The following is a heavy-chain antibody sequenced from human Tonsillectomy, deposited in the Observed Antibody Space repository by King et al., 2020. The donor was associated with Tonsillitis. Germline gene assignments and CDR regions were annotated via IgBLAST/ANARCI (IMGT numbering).Heavy chain of an antibody. CDR2: IYWNDDK. CDR3: AHSGGTAALGFYYYYYMDV. V-gene: IGHV2-5*01. Sequence: TLQESGPTLVKPTQTLTLTCTFSGFSLSTSGVGVGWIRQPPGKALEWLALIYWNDDKRYSPSLKSRLTITKDTSKNQVVLTMTNMDPVDTATYYCAHSGGTAALGFYYYYYMDVWGKGTTVTVSS. CDR1: GFSLSTSGVG. J-gene: IGHJ6*03. D-gene: IGHD3-3*01.